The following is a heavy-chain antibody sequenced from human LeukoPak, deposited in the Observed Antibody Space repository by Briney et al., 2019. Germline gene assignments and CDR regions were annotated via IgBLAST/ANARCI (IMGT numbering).Heavy chain of an antibody. V-gene: IGHV3-74*01. CDR2: INSDGSST. D-gene: IGHD2-2*01. CDR3: ARTPPRGPRYCSSTSCPKYYYYGMDV. Sequence: PGGSLRLSCAASGFTFSSYGMHWVRQAPGKGLVWVSRINSDGSSTSYADSVKGRFTISRDNAKNTLYLQMNSLRAEDTAVYYCARTPPRGPRYCSSTSCPKYYYYGMDVWGQGTTVTVSS. CDR1: GFTFSSYG. J-gene: IGHJ6*02.